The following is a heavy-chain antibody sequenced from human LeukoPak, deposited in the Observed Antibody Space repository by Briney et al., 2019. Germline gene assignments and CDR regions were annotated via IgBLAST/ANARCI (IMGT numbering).Heavy chain of an antibody. V-gene: IGHV3-23*01. J-gene: IGHJ1*01. D-gene: IGHD3-10*01. CDR2: ISGSGAYT. CDR1: GFTFNRNA. CDR3: AKYFASGSYYKLPH. Sequence: PGGSLRLSCAASGFTFNRNAISWVRQAPGKGLEWVSTISGSGAYTYYADSVKGRFTISRDNSKNTLYLQMNSLRAEDTAVYYCAKYFASGSYYKLPHWGQGTLVTVSS.